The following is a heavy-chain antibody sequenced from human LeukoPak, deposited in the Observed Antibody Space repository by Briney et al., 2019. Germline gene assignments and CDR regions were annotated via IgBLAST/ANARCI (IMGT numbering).Heavy chain of an antibody. CDR2: IIPIFGTA. D-gene: IGHD4-23*01. J-gene: IGHJ3*02. CDR3: ASGGNPSWVADRAFDI. Sequence: SVTLSCKASGGTFSSYAISWVRQAPGQGLEWLGGIIPIFGTANYAQKFQGRVTITAGESTTTAYMELSSLRSEDTAVYYCASGGNPSWVADRAFDIWGQGTMVTVSS. V-gene: IGHV1-69*13. CDR1: GGTFSSYA.